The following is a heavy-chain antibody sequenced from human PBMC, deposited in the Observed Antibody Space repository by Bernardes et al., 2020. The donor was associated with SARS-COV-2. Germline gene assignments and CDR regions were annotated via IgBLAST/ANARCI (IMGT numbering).Heavy chain of an antibody. Sequence: SETLSLTCAVSGESFSDYYWSWIRQPPGKGLEWIGDINRRGSTYSNPSLKSRVTISIDTSNNHFSLRLSSVTAADTAVYYCARRPSASGSGMDVWGQGTTVTVSS. V-gene: IGHV4-34*01. CDR3: ARRPSASGSGMDV. J-gene: IGHJ6*02. CDR2: INRRGST. CDR1: GESFSDYY.